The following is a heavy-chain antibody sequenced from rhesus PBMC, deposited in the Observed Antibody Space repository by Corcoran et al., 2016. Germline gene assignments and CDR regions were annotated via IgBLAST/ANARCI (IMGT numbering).Heavy chain of an antibody. CDR3: AKRGGRTYYYDSGYYLH. CDR2: INNWVGSP. J-gene: IGHJ4*01. Sequence: EVQLVESGGGLVQPGGSLRLSCAASGFTFSSYGMSWVRQAPGKGLEWVSYINNWVGSPYNANSVECRFTISRDNSKNTLSLQMNSLRAEDTAVYYCAKRGGRTYYYDSGYYLHWGQGVLVTVSS. CDR1: GFTFSSYG. V-gene: IGHV3S5*01. D-gene: IGHD3-28*01.